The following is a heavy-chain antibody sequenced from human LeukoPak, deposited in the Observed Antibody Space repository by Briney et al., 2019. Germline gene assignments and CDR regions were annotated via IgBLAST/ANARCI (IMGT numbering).Heavy chain of an antibody. D-gene: IGHD3-9*01. J-gene: IGHJ4*02. CDR3: ARDQESVLRYFDWLLYPGDY. Sequence: GGSLRLSCAASGVTCSSDWMGGVRKAPGKGLEWVANIKQDGSEKYYVDSVKGRFTISRDNAKNSLYLQMNSLRAEDTAVYYCARDQESVLRYFDWLLYPGDYWGQGTLVTVSS. CDR1: GVTCSSDW. CDR2: IKQDGSEK. V-gene: IGHV3-7*01.